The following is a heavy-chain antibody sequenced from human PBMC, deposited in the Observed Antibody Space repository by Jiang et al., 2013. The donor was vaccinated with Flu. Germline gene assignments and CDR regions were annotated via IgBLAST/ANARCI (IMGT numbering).Heavy chain of an antibody. Sequence: LLKPSETLSLTCAVYGGSLSGYYWSWIRQPPGKGLEWIGEINHSGSTNYNPSLKSRVTISVDTSKNQFSLKLSSVTAADTAVYYCARGPPRMITFGGVIQRWGQGTLVTVSS. J-gene: IGHJ4*02. V-gene: IGHV4-34*01. CDR3: ARGPPRMITFGGVIQR. D-gene: IGHD3-16*02. CDR1: GGSLSGYY. CDR2: INHSGST.